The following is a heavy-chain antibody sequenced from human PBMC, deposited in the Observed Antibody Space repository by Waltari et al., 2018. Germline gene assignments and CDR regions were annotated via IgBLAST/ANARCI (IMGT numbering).Heavy chain of an antibody. CDR3: AKRGYTYGYDDAFDV. D-gene: IGHD5-18*01. Sequence: EAQLVESGGGLVQPGGSLTLSCAASGFRFGGYAMTWVRQAPGKGLEWVSSVTWNGGSVGYADSVKGRFFISRDNAANSVYLQMNSLRSEDTALYFCAKRGYTYGYDDAFDVWGLGAMVTVSS. CDR1: GFRFGGYA. CDR2: VTWNGGSV. V-gene: IGHV3-9*01. J-gene: IGHJ3*01.